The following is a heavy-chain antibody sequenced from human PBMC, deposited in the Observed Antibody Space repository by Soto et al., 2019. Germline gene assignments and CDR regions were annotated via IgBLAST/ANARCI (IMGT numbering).Heavy chain of an antibody. CDR1: GFTFSSYA. Sequence: EVQLLESGGGLVQPGGSLRLSCAASGFTFSSYAMSWVRQAPGKGLEWVSAISGCGGSTYDADSVKGRFTISRDNSKNTLYLQMNSLRAEDTAVYYCARRSSGWYFDYWGQGTLVTVSS. CDR3: ARRSSGWYFDY. D-gene: IGHD6-19*01. V-gene: IGHV3-23*01. J-gene: IGHJ4*02. CDR2: ISGCGGST.